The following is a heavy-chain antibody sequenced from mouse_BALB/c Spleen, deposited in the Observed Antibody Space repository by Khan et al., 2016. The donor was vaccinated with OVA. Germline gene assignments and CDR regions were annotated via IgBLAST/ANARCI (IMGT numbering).Heavy chain of an antibody. V-gene: IGHV2-3*01. Sequence: QVQLKESGPGLVAPSQSLSITCTVSGFSLTTYGVSWIRQPPGKGLEWLGVIWSDGSANYHSAIIYRLTISKDNSKSQVFLVLNSLQTDDTTTYYSAERMGYSFDYWGQGTTLTVSS. CDR2: IWSDGSA. CDR3: AERMGYSFDY. CDR1: GFSLTTYG. D-gene: IGHD2-10*02. J-gene: IGHJ2*01.